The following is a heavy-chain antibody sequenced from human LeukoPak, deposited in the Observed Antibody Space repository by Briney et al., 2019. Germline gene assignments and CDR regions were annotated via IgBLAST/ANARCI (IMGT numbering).Heavy chain of an antibody. Sequence: SETLSLTCTVSGGSISSYYWSLIRQPPGKGLEWIGYIYYSGSTNYNPSLKSRVTISVDTSKNQSSLKLSSVTAADTAVYFCAREDYYNSGGYYLDYWGQGPLVTVSS. V-gene: IGHV4-59*08. CDR3: AREDYYNSGGYYLDY. CDR1: GGSISSYY. CDR2: IYYSGST. J-gene: IGHJ4*02. D-gene: IGHD3-22*01.